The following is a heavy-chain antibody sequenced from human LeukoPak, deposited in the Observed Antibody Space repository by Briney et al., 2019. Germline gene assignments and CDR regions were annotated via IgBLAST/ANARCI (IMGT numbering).Heavy chain of an antibody. V-gene: IGHV4-31*01. CDR2: IYYSGST. D-gene: IGHD3-3*01. CDR3: ARASDFWSGYSGFDY. J-gene: IGHJ4*02. CDR1: GVSISSGGYY. Sequence: EPSQTLSLTCTVSGVSISSGGYYWRGLRQHQGKGREWIVYIYYSGSTYYHPALKSQITISVDTSKNQFSLKLSSVTAADTAVYYCARASDFWSGYSGFDYWGQGTLVTVSS.